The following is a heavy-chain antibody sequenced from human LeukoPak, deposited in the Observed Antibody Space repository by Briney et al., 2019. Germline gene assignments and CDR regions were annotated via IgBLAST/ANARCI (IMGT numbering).Heavy chain of an antibody. CDR3: AKDRSFGSSFSY. CDR1: GFTFSSYT. Sequence: GGSLRLSCAASGFTFSSYTMNWVRQAPGKGLEWVSSIGSSSTYMYYADSVKGRFIISRDNAKNSLFLQMNSLRAEDTAVYYCAKDRSFGSSFSYWGQGTLVTVSS. CDR2: IGSSSTYM. V-gene: IGHV3-21*04. J-gene: IGHJ4*02. D-gene: IGHD6-13*01.